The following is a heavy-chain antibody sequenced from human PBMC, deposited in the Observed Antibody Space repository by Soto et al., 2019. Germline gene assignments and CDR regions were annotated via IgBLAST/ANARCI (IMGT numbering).Heavy chain of an antibody. CDR1: GFTFSMSA. CDR2: TGLNGRTT. D-gene: IGHD6-6*01. CDR3: ATVHSTSRSFDY. J-gene: IGHJ4*02. V-gene: IGHV3-23*01. Sequence: GSLRLSCAASGFTFSMSAITWVRQAPGKGLEWVSTTGLNGRTTYYADSVKGRFTVSRDNSKNTLDLHMSSLRAEDTAVYYCATVHSTSRSFDYWGQGTMVTVSS.